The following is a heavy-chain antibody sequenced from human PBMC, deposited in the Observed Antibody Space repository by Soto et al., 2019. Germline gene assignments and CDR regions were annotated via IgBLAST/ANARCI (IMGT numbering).Heavy chain of an antibody. Sequence: PGGSLRLSCAASGFTFSGAWMNWVRQAPGKGLEWVARVKSKVDGGATGYAAPVEGRFAISRDDSKDTLYLQMNNLKTEDPALYYCTADLPTPSPHVDYWGHGVLVTVSS. J-gene: IGHJ4*01. CDR2: VKSKVDGGAT. CDR3: TADLPTPSPHVDY. V-gene: IGHV3-15*07. CDR1: GFTFSGAW. D-gene: IGHD4-17*01.